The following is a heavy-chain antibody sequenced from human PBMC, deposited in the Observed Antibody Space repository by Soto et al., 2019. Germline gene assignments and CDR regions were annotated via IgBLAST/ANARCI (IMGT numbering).Heavy chain of an antibody. CDR1: GFTFSSYA. D-gene: IGHD3-9*01. CDR3: AKDYDILTGYFDY. Sequence: GGSLRLSCAASGFTFSSYAMSWVRQAPGKGLEWVPAISGSGGSTYYADSVKGRFTISRDNSKNTLYLQMNSLRAEDTAVYYCAKDYDILTGYFDYWGQGTLVTVSS. J-gene: IGHJ4*02. V-gene: IGHV3-23*01. CDR2: ISGSGGST.